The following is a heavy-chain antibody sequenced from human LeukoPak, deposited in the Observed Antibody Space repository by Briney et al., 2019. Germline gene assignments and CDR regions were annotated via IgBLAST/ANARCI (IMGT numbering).Heavy chain of an antibody. Sequence: PSETLSLTCAVYGGSFSGYYWSWIRQPPGKGLEWIGEINHSGSTNYNPSLKSRVTISVDTSKNQFSLKLSSVTAADTAVYYCARGQLGSSSYYFDYWGQGTLVTVSP. CDR1: GGSFSGYY. CDR3: ARGQLGSSSYYFDY. J-gene: IGHJ4*02. CDR2: INHSGST. D-gene: IGHD6-6*01. V-gene: IGHV4-34*01.